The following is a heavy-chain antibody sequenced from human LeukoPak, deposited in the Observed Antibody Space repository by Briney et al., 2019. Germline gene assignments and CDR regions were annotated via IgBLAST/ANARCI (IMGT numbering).Heavy chain of an antibody. D-gene: IGHD6-19*01. CDR3: ARGKEPVAGSLSHFDY. CDR1: GFTFSSYD. J-gene: IGHJ4*02. CDR2: ISRSSSYK. Sequence: GGSLRLSCAASGFTFSSYDMNWVRQAPGKGLEWVSCISRSSSYKNYADSVKGRLTISRDNAKNSLYLQMNSLRAEDTAVYYCARGKEPVAGSLSHFDYWGQGTLVTVSS. V-gene: IGHV3-21*01.